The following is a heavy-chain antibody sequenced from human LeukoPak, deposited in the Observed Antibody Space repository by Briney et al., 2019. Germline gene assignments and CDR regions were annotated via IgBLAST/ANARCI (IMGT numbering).Heavy chain of an antibody. J-gene: IGHJ4*02. CDR3: ARHRGRDGSSYYFDY. CDR1: GYSFSSYW. V-gene: IGHV5-10-1*01. CDR2: IDPSDSYT. D-gene: IGHD6-6*01. Sequence: GESLKISCEGSGYSFSSYWIGWVRQMPGKGLEWMGRIDPSDSYTNYSPSFQGHVTISADKSISTAYLQWSSLKASDTAMFYCARHRGRDGSSYYFDYWGQGTLVSVSS.